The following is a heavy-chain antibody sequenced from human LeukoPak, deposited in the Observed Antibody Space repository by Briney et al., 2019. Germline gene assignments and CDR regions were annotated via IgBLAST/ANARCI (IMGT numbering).Heavy chain of an antibody. CDR3: ARDIIVVGYYYYGMDV. CDR2: ISSSGSTI. CDR1: GFTFSDYY. Sequence: GGSLRLSCAASGFTFSDYYMSWIRQAPGKGLEWVSYISSSGSTIYYADSVKGRFTISRDNAKNSLYLQMNSLRAEDTAVYYCARDIIVVGYYYYGMDVWGQGTTVTVSS. V-gene: IGHV3-11*01. D-gene: IGHD3-22*01. J-gene: IGHJ6*02.